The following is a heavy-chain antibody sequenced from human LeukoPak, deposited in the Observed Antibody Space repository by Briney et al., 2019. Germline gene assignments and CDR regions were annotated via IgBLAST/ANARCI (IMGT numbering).Heavy chain of an antibody. D-gene: IGHD3-22*01. Sequence: KPSETLSLTCTVSGGSTSSGSYYWSWIRQPAGKGLEWIGYIYYSGSTYYNPSLKSRVTISVDTSKNQFSLKLSSVTAADTAVYYCARAYYDSPEIDYWGQGTLVTVSS. CDR2: IYYSGST. J-gene: IGHJ4*02. CDR3: ARAYYDSPEIDY. V-gene: IGHV4-30-4*08. CDR1: GGSTSSGSYY.